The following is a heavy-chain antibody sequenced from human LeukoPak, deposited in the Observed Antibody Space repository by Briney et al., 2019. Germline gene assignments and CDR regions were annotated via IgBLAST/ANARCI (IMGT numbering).Heavy chain of an antibody. D-gene: IGHD3-3*01. CDR2: ISSNNRYI. J-gene: IGHJ4*02. CDR3: AKDTDPTIFGVVIAHYFDY. V-gene: IGHV3-21*04. CDR1: GFTFSTYS. Sequence: GGSLRLSCAASGFTFSTYSMNWVRQAPGKGLEWVSSISSNNRYIYYADSVKGRFTISRDNSKNTLYLQMNSLRAEDTAVYYCAKDTDPTIFGVVIAHYFDYWGQGTLVTVSS.